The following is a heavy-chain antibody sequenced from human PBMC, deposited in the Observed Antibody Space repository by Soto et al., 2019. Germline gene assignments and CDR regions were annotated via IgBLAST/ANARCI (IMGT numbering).Heavy chain of an antibody. Sequence: GGSLRLSCAASGFTFSSYGMHWVRQAPGKGLEWVAVIWYDGSNKYYADSVKGRFTISRDNSKNTLYLQMNSLRAEDTAVYYCARDFAYYYDSSGQRSLIDYGMDVWGQGTTVTVSS. CDR1: GFTFSSYG. CDR2: IWYDGSNK. V-gene: IGHV3-33*01. CDR3: ARDFAYYYDSSGQRSLIDYGMDV. D-gene: IGHD3-22*01. J-gene: IGHJ6*02.